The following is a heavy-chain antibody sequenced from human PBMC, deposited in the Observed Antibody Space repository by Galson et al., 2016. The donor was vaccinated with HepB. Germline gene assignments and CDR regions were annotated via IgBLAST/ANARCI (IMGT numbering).Heavy chain of an antibody. D-gene: IGHD4-17*01. CDR3: ATSIYGDYVHLDR. V-gene: IGHV3-66*02. CDR2: SYSGDST. CDR1: GFTVTRYY. J-gene: IGHJ5*02. Sequence: SLTLSCAASGFTVTRYYMPWVRQAPGRGLEWVAGSYSGDSTYYPDSVRGRFTIPRDNSVNTLFLQMGSLSEEDSAVYFCATSIYGDYVHLDRWGQGTLVTVSS.